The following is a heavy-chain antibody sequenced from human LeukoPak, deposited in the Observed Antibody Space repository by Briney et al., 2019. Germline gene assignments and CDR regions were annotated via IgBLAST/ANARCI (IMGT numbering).Heavy chain of an antibody. CDR1: GFTFSSYA. CDR3: ARDSGQQLVLAFDI. J-gene: IGHJ3*02. Sequence: QTGGSLRLSCAASGFTFSSYAMHWVRQAPGKGLEWVAVISYDGSNKYYADSVKGRFTISRDNSKNTLYLQMNSLRAEDTAVYYCARDSGQQLVLAFDIWGQGTMVTVSS. V-gene: IGHV3-30-3*01. CDR2: ISYDGSNK. D-gene: IGHD6-13*01.